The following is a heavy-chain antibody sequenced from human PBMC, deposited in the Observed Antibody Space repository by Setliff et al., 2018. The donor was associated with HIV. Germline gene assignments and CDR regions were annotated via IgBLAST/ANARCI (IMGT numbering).Heavy chain of an antibody. J-gene: IGHJ4*02. V-gene: IGHV3-53*01. D-gene: IGHD2-2*01. Sequence: PGGSLRLSCAASGFTVSSNYMSWVRQAPGKGLEWVSVIYSGGSTYYADSVKGRFTISRDNSKNTLYLQMNSLRAEDTAVYYCAKDRIPYQLRNGSSLDYWGQGTLVTVSS. CDR3: AKDRIPYQLRNGSSLDY. CDR2: IYSGGST. CDR1: GFTVSSNY.